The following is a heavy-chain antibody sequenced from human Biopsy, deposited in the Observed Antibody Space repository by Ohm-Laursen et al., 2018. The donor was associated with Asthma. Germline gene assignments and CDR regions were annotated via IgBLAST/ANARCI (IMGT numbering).Heavy chain of an antibody. V-gene: IGHV3-30-3*01. CDR3: ARDVMEWYLPAFDF. CDR1: GFTFSNYW. Sequence: SLRLSCTASGFTFSNYWMSWVRQTPGKGLEWVAVGGSYYDGGLKYYADSVNGRFTVSGDDSKNTLYLQMNSLRPDDTAVYYCARDVMEWYLPAFDFWGQGTLVTVSS. J-gene: IGHJ4*02. CDR2: GGSYYDGGLK. D-gene: IGHD3-3*01.